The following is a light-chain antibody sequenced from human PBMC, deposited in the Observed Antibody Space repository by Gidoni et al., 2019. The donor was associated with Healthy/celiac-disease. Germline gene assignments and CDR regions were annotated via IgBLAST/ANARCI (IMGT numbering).Light chain of an antibody. V-gene: IGLV2-11*01. J-gene: IGLJ2*01. CDR3: CSYAGSFVV. Sequence: QSALTQPRSVSGSPGQSVTISCTGTNNDVGSYKYVSWYPQYPGKAPKLMIYDVNNRPSGVPDRFSGSKSGNTASLTISGLQTEDEADYYCCSYAGSFVVFGGGTKLTVL. CDR1: NNDVGSYKY. CDR2: DVN.